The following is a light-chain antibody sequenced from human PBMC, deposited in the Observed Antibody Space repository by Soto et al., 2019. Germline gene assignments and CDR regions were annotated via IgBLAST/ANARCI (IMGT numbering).Light chain of an antibody. V-gene: IGKV3-11*01. CDR2: DVS. CDR3: QHHSGWPPT. Sequence: EIVLTQSPATLSLSPGERATLSCRASQSVSNFLVWYQQRPGQAPRLLIYDVSHRVPATPARFSGSGSGTDFTLTISSLEPEDSGVYYCQHHSGWPPTFGGGTKVEIK. J-gene: IGKJ4*01. CDR1: QSVSNF.